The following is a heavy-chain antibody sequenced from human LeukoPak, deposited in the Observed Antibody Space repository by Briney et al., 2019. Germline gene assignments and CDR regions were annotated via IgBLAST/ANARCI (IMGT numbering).Heavy chain of an antibody. V-gene: IGHV3-23*01. CDR2: ISGSGGST. Sequence: PGGPLRLSCAVSGFTFSSYAMSWVRQAPGKGLEWVSAISGSGGSTYYADSVKGRFTISRDNSKNTLYLQMNSLRAEDTAVYYCAKLNDFWSGYSDYWGQGTLVTVSS. CDR1: GFTFSSYA. D-gene: IGHD3-3*01. CDR3: AKLNDFWSGYSDY. J-gene: IGHJ4*02.